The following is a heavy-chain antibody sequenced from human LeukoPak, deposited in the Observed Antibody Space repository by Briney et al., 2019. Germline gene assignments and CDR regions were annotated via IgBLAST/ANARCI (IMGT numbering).Heavy chain of an antibody. J-gene: IGHJ5*02. CDR1: GGTFSSYA. CDR2: IIPIFGTA. CDR3: ARDLDRYSYGYAT. D-gene: IGHD5-18*01. V-gene: IGHV1-69*01. Sequence: ASLKVSCKASGGTFSSYAISWVRQTPGQGLEWMGGIIPIFGTANYAQKFQGRVTITADESTSTAYMELSSLRSEDTAVYYCARDLDRYSYGYATWGQGTLVTVSS.